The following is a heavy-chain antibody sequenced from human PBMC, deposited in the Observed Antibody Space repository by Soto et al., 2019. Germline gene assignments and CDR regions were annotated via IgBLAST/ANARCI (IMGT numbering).Heavy chain of an antibody. J-gene: IGHJ6*02. CDR3: GDGDNERLYCSGGSRYFYYYYGMDV. CDR2: IYPGDSDT. Sequence: GESLKISCKGSGYSFTSYWICWVRQMPVKGLEWMGIIYPGDSDTRYSPSFQGQVTISADKSISTAYLQWSSLKASDTAMYYCGDGDNERLYCSGGSRYFYYYYGMDVWGQGNTVPVSS. CDR1: GYSFTSYW. D-gene: IGHD2-15*01. V-gene: IGHV5-51*01.